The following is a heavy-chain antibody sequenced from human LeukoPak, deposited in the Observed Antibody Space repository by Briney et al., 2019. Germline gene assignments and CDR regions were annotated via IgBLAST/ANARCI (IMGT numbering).Heavy chain of an antibody. CDR2: ISYDGSNK. CDR3: ARDRTLTGIAAAGPN. CDR1: GFTFSSYA. V-gene: IGHV3-30-3*01. Sequence: GRSLRLSCAASGFTFSSYAMHWVRQAPGKGLEWVAVISYDGSNKYYADSVKGRFTISRDNSKNTLYLQMNSLRAEDTAVYYCARDRTLTGIAAAGPNWGQGTLVTVSS. J-gene: IGHJ4*02. D-gene: IGHD6-13*01.